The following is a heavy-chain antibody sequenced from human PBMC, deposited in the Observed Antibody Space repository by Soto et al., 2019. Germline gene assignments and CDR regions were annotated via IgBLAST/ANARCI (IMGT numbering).Heavy chain of an antibody. V-gene: IGHV4-34*01. D-gene: IGHD3-10*01. Sequence: PSETLSLTCAVYGGSFSGYYWSWIRQPPGKGLEWIGEINHSGSTNYNPSLKSRVTISVDTSKNQFSLKLSSVTAADTAVYYCARGSRITMVRGVIFRDYGSHRKNWFDPWGQGTLVTVSS. CDR3: ARGSRITMVRGVIFRDYGSHRKNWFDP. J-gene: IGHJ5*02. CDR1: GGSFSGYY. CDR2: INHSGST.